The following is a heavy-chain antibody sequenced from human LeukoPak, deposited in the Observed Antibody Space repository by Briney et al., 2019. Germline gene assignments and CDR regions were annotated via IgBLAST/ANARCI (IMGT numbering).Heavy chain of an antibody. CDR1: GGSFSGYY. D-gene: IGHD3-22*01. CDR3: AREDSSGYEDY. CDR2: INHSGST. Sequence: SETLSLTCAVYGGSFSGYYWSWIRQPPGKGLEWIGEINHSGSTNYNPSLKSRVTISVDTSKNQFSLKLSSVTAADTAVYYCAREDSSGYEDYWGQGTLVTVSS. J-gene: IGHJ4*02. V-gene: IGHV4-34*01.